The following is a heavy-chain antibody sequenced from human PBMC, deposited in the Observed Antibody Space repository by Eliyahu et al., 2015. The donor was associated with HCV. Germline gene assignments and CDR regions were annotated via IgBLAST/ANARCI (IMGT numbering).Heavy chain of an antibody. D-gene: IGHD5-12*01. V-gene: IGHV3-21*01. J-gene: IGHJ6*03. CDR1: GFTFXSYS. CDR2: ISSSSSYI. CDR3: ARVSGWLRLGGVYYYYYMDV. Sequence: EVQLVESGGGLVKPGGSLRLSCAASGFTFXSYSMNWVRQAPGKGLEWVSSISSSSSYIYYADSVKGRFTISRDNAKNSLYLQMNSLRAEDTAVYYCARVSGWLRLGGVYYYYYMDVWGKGTTVTVSS.